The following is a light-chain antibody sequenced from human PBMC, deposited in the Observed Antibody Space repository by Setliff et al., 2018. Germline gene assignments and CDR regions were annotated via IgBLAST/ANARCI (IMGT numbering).Light chain of an antibody. CDR3: AAWDAKLSAYV. J-gene: IGLJ1*01. CDR2: SNN. V-gene: IGLV1-44*01. Sequence: QSVLTQPPSASGTPGQRVTISCSGGSSNIGTNTVNWYQQLPGTAPKLLMHSNNQRPSGVPDRSSGSKSGTSASLAISGLQSEDEADYYCAAWDAKLSAYVFGIGTKVTVL. CDR1: SSNIGTNT.